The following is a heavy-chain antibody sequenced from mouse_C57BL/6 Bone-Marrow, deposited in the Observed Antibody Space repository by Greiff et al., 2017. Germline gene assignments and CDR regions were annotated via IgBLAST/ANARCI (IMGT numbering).Heavy chain of an antibody. Sequence: EVQGVESGGDLVKPGGSLKLSCAASGFTFSSYGMSWVRQTPDKRLEWVATISSGGSYTYYPDSVKGRFTISRDNAKNTLYLQMSSLKSEDTAMYCCARLRLRQFAYWGQGTLVTVSA. V-gene: IGHV5-6*01. D-gene: IGHD2-4*01. J-gene: IGHJ3*01. CDR1: GFTFSSYG. CDR2: ISSGGSYT. CDR3: ARLRLRQFAY.